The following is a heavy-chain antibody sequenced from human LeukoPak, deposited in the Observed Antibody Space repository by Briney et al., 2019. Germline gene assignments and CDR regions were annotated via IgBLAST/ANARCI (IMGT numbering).Heavy chain of an antibody. CDR2: INWNGGST. CDR3: ALLRADYGDYVSDFDY. Sequence: GGSLRLSCAASGVTFDDYGMSWVRQAPGKGLEWVSGINWNGGSTGYADSVKGRFTISRDNAKNSLYLQMNSLRAEDTALYYCALLRADYGDYVSDFDYWGQGTLVTVSS. V-gene: IGHV3-20*04. J-gene: IGHJ4*02. D-gene: IGHD4-17*01. CDR1: GVTFDDYG.